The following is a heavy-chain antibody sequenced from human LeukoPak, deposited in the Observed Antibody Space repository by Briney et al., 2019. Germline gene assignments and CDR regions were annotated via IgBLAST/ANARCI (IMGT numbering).Heavy chain of an antibody. D-gene: IGHD6-19*01. J-gene: IGHJ6*03. Sequence: SETLSLTCTVSGGSISSSSYYWGWIRQPPGKGLEWIGSIYYSGSTYYNLSLKSRVTISVDTSKNQFSLKLTSVTAADRAVYYCARHVRASSGWPPYFYMDVWGKGTTVIVSS. V-gene: IGHV4-39*01. CDR1: GGSISSSSYY. CDR2: IYYSGST. CDR3: ARHVRASSGWPPYFYMDV.